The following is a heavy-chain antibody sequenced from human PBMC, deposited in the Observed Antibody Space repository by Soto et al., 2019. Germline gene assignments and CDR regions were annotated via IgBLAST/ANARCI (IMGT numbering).Heavy chain of an antibody. CDR1: GGTFSSYA. CDR3: ARENMAGIAVAGTPWFDP. V-gene: IGHV1-69*13. Sequence: SVKVSCKASGGTFSSYAISWVRQAPGQGLEWMGGIIPIFGTANYAQKFQGRVTITADESTSTAYMEPSSLRSEDTAVYYCARENMAGIAVAGTPWFDPWGQGTLVTVSS. CDR2: IIPIFGTA. D-gene: IGHD6-19*01. J-gene: IGHJ5*02.